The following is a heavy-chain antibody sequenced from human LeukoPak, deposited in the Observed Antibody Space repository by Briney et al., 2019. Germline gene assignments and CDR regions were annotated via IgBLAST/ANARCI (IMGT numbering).Heavy chain of an antibody. Sequence: GGSLRLSCAASGFTFSSYGMSWVRQAPGKGLEWVSAISGSGGSTYYADSVKGRFTISRDNSKNTLYLQMNSLRAEDTAVYYCAKRLGKAVTATLDYWGQGTLVTVSS. CDR1: GFTFSSYG. CDR3: AKRLGKAVTATLDY. CDR2: ISGSGGST. D-gene: IGHD2-21*02. J-gene: IGHJ4*02. V-gene: IGHV3-23*01.